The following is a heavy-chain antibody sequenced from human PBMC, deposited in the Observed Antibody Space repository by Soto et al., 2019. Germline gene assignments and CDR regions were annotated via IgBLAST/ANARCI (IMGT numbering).Heavy chain of an antibody. J-gene: IGHJ4*02. CDR2: IWYDGSNK. D-gene: IGHD2-8*02. V-gene: IGHV3-33*01. CDR1: GFTFSSYG. Sequence: GGSLRLSCAASGFTFSSYGMHWVRQAPGKGLEWVAVIWYDGSNKYYADSVKGRFTISRDNSKNTLYLQMNSLRAEDTAVYYCARDFRRGGVIWRPHDYWGQGTLVTVSS. CDR3: ARDFRRGGVIWRPHDY.